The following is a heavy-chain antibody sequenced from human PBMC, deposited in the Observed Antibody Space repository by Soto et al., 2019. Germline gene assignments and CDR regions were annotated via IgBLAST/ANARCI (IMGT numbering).Heavy chain of an antibody. CDR1: GFTFSSYG. J-gene: IGHJ4*02. D-gene: IGHD3-3*01. CDR3: AKGKDFWSGTPLDY. V-gene: IGHV3-30*18. Sequence: QVQLVESGGGVVQPGRSLRLSCAASGFTFSSYGMHWVRQAPGKGLEWVAVISYDGSNKYYADSVKGRFTISRDNSKNTLYLQMNSLRAGDTAVYYCAKGKDFWSGTPLDYWGQGTLVTVSS. CDR2: ISYDGSNK.